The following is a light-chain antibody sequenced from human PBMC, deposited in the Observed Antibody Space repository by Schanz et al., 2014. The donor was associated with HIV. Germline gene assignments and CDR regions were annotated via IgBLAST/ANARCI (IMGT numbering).Light chain of an antibody. CDR1: QSISSSY. CDR3: YQRSEWPRT. CDR2: AAS. V-gene: IGKV3D-20*02. Sequence: EIVLTQSPGTLSLSPGERATLSCRTSQSISSSYLAWYQQKPGQAPRLLIYAASSRATGVPDRFSGFRSGTDFTLTISSLEPEDVAVYYCYQRSEWPRTFGGGTRVEIK. J-gene: IGKJ4*01.